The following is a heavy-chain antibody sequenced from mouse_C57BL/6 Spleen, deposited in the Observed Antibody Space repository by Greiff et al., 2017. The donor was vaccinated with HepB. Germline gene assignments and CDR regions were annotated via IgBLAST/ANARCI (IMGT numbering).Heavy chain of an antibody. CDR3: ALPGLAY. V-gene: IGHV5-17*01. Sequence: EVKLVESGGGLVKPGGSLKLSCAASGFTFSDYGMHWVRQAPEKGLEWVAYISSGSSTIYYADTVTGRFTISRDNAKNTLFLQMTSLRSEDTAMYYCALPGLAYWGQGTLVTVSA. CDR1: GFTFSDYG. J-gene: IGHJ3*01. CDR2: ISSGSSTI. D-gene: IGHD5-1*01.